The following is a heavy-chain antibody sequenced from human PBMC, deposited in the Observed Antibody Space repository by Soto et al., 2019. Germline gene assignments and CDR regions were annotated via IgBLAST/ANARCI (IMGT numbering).Heavy chain of an antibody. CDR2: ISGSGGST. V-gene: IGHV3-23*01. J-gene: IGHJ3*02. CDR3: AKVRPTYYYDSSGDPDAFDI. CDR1: GFTFSSYA. Sequence: EVQLLESGGGLVQPGGSLRLSCAASGFTFSSYAMSWVRQAPGKGLEWVSAISGSGGSTYYADSVKGRFTISRDNSKNTLYLQMNSLRSEDTDVYYCAKVRPTYYYDSSGDPDAFDIWGQGTMVTVAS. D-gene: IGHD3-22*01.